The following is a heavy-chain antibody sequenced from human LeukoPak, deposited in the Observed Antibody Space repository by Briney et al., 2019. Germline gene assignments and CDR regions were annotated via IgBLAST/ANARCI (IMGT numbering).Heavy chain of an antibody. CDR1: GFTFDDYA. D-gene: IGHD2-15*01. CDR3: AKARPGDFVGFDY. Sequence: GRTLRLSCAASGFTFDDYAMHWVRQAPGKGLEWVSGISWNSGSIGYADSVKGRFTISRDNAKNSLYLQMNSLRAEDTALYYCAKARPGDFVGFDYWGQGTLVTVSS. CDR2: ISWNSGSI. J-gene: IGHJ4*02. V-gene: IGHV3-9*01.